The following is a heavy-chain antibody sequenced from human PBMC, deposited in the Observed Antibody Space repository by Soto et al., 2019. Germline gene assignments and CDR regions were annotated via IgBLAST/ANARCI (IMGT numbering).Heavy chain of an antibody. V-gene: IGHV4-59*01. CDR2: IYYSGST. D-gene: IGHD3-22*01. J-gene: IGHJ3*02. CDR1: GGSISSYY. CDR3: ALFLYYYDSSGYPNHDAFDI. Sequence: PSETLSLTCTVSGGSISSYYWSWIRQPPGKGLEWIGYIYYSGSTNYNPSLKSRVTISVDTSKNQFSLKLSSVTAADTAVYYCALFLYYYDSSGYPNHDAFDIWGQGTMVTVSS.